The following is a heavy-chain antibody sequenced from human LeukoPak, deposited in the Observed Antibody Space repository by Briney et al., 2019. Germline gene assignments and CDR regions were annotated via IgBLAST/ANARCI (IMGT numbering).Heavy chain of an antibody. Sequence: SETLSLTCTVSGGSISSGDYYWSWIRQPPGKGLEWIGYIYYSGSTNYNPSLKSRVTISVDTSKNQFSLKLSSVTAADTAVYYCARVPGYYDSSGYYPYYFDYWGQGTLVTVSS. CDR1: GGSISSGDYY. CDR3: ARVPGYYDSSGYYPYYFDY. D-gene: IGHD3-22*01. J-gene: IGHJ4*02. CDR2: IYYSGST. V-gene: IGHV4-61*08.